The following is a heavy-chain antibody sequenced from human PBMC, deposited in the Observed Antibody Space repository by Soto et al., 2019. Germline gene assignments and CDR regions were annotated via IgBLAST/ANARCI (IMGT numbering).Heavy chain of an antibody. Sequence: GGSLRLSCSASVFTFSISAMSWVRQAPGKGLEWVSAISGSGGSTYYADSVKGRFTISRDNSKNTLYLQMNSLRAEDTAVYYCAKGMHVVVPASPFDPWGQGTLVTVSS. V-gene: IGHV3-23*01. CDR2: ISGSGGST. CDR1: VFTFSISA. CDR3: AKGMHVVVPASPFDP. J-gene: IGHJ5*02. D-gene: IGHD2-2*01.